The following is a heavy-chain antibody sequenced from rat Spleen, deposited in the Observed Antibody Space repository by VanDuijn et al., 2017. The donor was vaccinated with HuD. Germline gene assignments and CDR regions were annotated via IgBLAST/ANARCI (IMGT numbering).Heavy chain of an antibody. Sequence: TTGQGLDYIGYINTGSGGTNYNENFKGKATLTVDKSSSTVFMQLSSLTPDDSAVYYCARTNTYYGYNTFAYWGQGTLVTVSS. J-gene: IGHJ3*01. CDR2: INTGSGGT. D-gene: IGHD1-9*01. CDR3: ARTNTYYGYNTFAY. V-gene: IGHV1-43*01.